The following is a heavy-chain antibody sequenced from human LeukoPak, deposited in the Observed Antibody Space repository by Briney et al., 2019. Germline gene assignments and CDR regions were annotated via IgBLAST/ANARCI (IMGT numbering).Heavy chain of an antibody. CDR3: ARDTGIAAASVAFDI. CDR1: GGSISSSSYY. CDR2: IYYSGST. D-gene: IGHD6-13*01. V-gene: IGHV4-39*07. Sequence: SETLSLTCTVSGGSISSSSYYWGWIRQPPGKGLEWIGSIYYSGSTYYNPSLKSRVTISVDTSKNQFSLKLSSVTAADTAVYYCARDTGIAAASVAFDIWGQGTMVTVSS. J-gene: IGHJ3*02.